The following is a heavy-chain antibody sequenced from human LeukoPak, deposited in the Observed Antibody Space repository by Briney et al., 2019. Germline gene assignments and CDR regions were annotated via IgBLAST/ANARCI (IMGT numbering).Heavy chain of an antibody. CDR2: IYTSGST. CDR3: ASGIAAASLTFDY. CDR1: GGSISSYY. Sequence: SETLSLTCTVSGGSISSYYWSWIWQPPGKGLEWIGYIYTSGSTNYNPSLKSRVTISVDTSKNQFSLKLSSVTAADTAVYYCASGIAAASLTFDYWGQGTLVTVSS. J-gene: IGHJ4*02. D-gene: IGHD6-13*01. V-gene: IGHV4-4*09.